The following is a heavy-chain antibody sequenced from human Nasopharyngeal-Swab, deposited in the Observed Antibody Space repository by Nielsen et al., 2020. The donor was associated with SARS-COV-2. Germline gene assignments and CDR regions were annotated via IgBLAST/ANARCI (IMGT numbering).Heavy chain of an antibody. Sequence: SGPTLVTPTQTLTLTCTFSGFSLTTSGMCVSWIRQAPGKAPEWLARIDWDDDKFYATSLGSRLTISKDTSKNQVVLTMANMDPVDTATYFCARTPNGALAGPGAFSFDYWGQGSLVTVSS. V-gene: IGHV2-70*17. J-gene: IGHJ4*02. CDR2: IDWDDDK. CDR1: GFSLTTSGMC. D-gene: IGHD6-19*01. CDR3: ARTPNGALAGPGAFSFDY.